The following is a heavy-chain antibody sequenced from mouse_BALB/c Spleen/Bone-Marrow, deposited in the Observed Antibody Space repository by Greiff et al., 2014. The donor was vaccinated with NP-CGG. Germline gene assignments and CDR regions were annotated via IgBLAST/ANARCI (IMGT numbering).Heavy chain of an antibody. CDR2: IFPGTGTT. J-gene: IGHJ2*01. CDR3: ARKGISTVIATAYYFDY. V-gene: IGHV1S132*01. CDR1: GYTFTSYW. Sequence: VKLMESGAELVKPGASVKLSCKTSGYTFTSYWIQWVKQRPGQGLGWTGEIFPGTGTTYYNEKFKDKATLTIDTSSSTAYMQLSSLTSEDSAVYFCARKGISTVIATAYYFDYWGQGSTLTVSS. D-gene: IGHD2-4*01.